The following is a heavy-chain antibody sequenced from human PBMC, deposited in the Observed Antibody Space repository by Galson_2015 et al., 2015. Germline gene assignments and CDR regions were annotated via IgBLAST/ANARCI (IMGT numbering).Heavy chain of an antibody. CDR1: GFTFSSYE. CDR3: ARVIAYYYDSSGYSLDY. J-gene: IGHJ4*02. D-gene: IGHD3-22*01. Sequence: SLRLSCAASGFTFSSYEMNWVRQAPGKGLEWVSYISSSGSTIYYADSVKGRFTISRDNAKNSLYLQMNSLRAEDTAVYYCARVIAYYYDSSGYSLDYWGQGTLVTVSS. CDR2: ISSSGSTI. V-gene: IGHV3-48*03.